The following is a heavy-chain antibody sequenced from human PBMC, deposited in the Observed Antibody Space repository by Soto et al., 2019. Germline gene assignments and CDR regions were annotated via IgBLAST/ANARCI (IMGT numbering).Heavy chain of an antibody. D-gene: IGHD6-13*01. J-gene: IGHJ4*02. CDR2: IYNSGST. CDR3: ARSAAAGIRLFDY. Sequence: GSLRLSCAASGFTVSSNYMSWVRQAPGKGLEWIAYIYNSGSTNYNPSLKSRVTISVDTSKNQFSLKLSSVTAADTAVYYCARSAAAGIRLFDYWGQGTLVTVSS. V-gene: IGHV4-59*08. CDR1: GFTVSSNY.